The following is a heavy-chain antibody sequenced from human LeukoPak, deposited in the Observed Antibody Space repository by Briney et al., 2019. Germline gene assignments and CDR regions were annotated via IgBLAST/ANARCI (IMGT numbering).Heavy chain of an antibody. CDR1: GFTFSSYA. V-gene: IGHV3-23*01. J-gene: IGHJ4*02. D-gene: IGHD3-3*01. CDR2: ISGSGGST. Sequence: GGSLRLSCAASGFTFSSYAMSWVRQAPGKGLEWVSAISGSGGSTYYADSAKGRFTISRDNSKNTLYLQMNSLRAEDTAVYYCAKEALITIFGVVSFFDYWGQGTLVTVSS. CDR3: AKEALITIFGVVSFFDY.